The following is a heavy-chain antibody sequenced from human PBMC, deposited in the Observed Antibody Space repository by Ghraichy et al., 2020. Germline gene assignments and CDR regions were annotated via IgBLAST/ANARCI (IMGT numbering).Heavy chain of an antibody. V-gene: IGHV3-23*01. J-gene: IGHJ4*02. Sequence: GGSLRLSCAASGFTFTSHAMSWVRQAPGKGLEWVSTINNGGGSTYYADSVNGRFTISRDNSKNTLYLQMSSLRADDTAVYYCAKDLGYNFNYFDCWGQGTLVTVSS. CDR3: AKDLGYNFNYFDC. CDR1: GFTFTSHA. D-gene: IGHD1-20*01. CDR2: INNGGGST.